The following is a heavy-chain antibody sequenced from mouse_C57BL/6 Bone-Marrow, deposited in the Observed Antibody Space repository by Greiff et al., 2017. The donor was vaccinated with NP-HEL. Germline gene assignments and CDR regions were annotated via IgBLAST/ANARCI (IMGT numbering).Heavy chain of an antibody. D-gene: IGHD2-1*01. CDR2: IYPRSGNT. Sequence: VQLVESGAELARPGASVKLSCKASGYTFTSYGISWVKQRTGQGLEWIGEIYPRSGNTYYNEKFKGKATLTADKSSSTAYMELRSLTSEDSAVYFCARGGYGNYDYWGQGTTLTVSS. J-gene: IGHJ2*01. CDR1: GYTFTSYG. CDR3: ARGGYGNYDY. V-gene: IGHV1-81*01.